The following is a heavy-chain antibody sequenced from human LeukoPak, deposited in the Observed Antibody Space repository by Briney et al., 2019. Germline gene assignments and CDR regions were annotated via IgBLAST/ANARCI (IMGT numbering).Heavy chain of an antibody. V-gene: IGHV3-30*04. Sequence: SGRSLRLSCEASGFTFSHYGIHWVRQTPGKGLEWVAAISSDGVEKHYADSVKGRFTISRDNSKNTVYLQMNSLRAEDTAVYYCAKDQGPGSWAVAGYWGQGTLVTVSS. CDR3: AKDQGPGSWAVAGY. J-gene: IGHJ4*02. CDR2: ISSDGVEK. CDR1: GFTFSHYG. D-gene: IGHD6-19*01.